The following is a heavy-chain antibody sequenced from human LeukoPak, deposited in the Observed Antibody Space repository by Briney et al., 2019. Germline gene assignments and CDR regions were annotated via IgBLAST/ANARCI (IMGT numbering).Heavy chain of an antibody. CDR2: ISAYNGNT. J-gene: IGHJ4*02. CDR3: ARKIGRYYYGSGMRGTFDY. D-gene: IGHD3-10*01. Sequence: ASVKVSCKASGYTFTSYGISWVRQAPGQGLEWMGWISAYNGNTNYAQKLQGRVTMTTDTSTSTAYMELRSLRSDDTAVYYCARKIGRYYYGSGMRGTFDYWGQGTLVTVSS. CDR1: GYTFTSYG. V-gene: IGHV1-18*01.